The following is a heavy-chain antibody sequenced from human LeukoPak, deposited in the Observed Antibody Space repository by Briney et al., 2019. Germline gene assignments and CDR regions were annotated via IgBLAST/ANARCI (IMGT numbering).Heavy chain of an antibody. CDR3: ARDRVLGSGSSDY. V-gene: IGHV3-74*01. Sequence: PGWSLRLSCTVSGFTFSNYWMHWVRQAPGKGLGRVSRIRGDGGDTNYADSVKGRFTVSRDNAKNTLYLQMNSLTTEDTAVYFCARDRVLGSGSSDYWGQGTLVTVSS. CDR1: GFTFSNYW. J-gene: IGHJ4*02. D-gene: IGHD3-10*01. CDR2: IRGDGGDT.